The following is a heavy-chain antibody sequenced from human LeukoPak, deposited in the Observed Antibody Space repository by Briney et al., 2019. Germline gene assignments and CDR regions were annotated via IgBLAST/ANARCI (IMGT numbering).Heavy chain of an antibody. V-gene: IGHV3-48*02. Sequence: GGSLRLSCAASGFTFSRYWMNWVRQAPGKGLEWVSFISSSSSPIYYADSVKGRFTISRDNAKNSVYLQMNSLRDEDTAVYYCARGGLEWLSYWGQGTLVTVSS. CDR2: ISSSSSPI. J-gene: IGHJ4*02. D-gene: IGHD6-19*01. CDR1: GFTFSRYW. CDR3: ARGGLEWLSY.